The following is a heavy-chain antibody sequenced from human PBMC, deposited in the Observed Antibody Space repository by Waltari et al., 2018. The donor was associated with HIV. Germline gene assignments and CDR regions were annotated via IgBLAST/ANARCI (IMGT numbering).Heavy chain of an antibody. CDR2: INAGNGNT. J-gene: IGHJ3*02. D-gene: IGHD3-22*01. CDR3: AREGYYYDTGGAFDI. V-gene: IGHV1-3*01. Sequence: QVQLVQSGAEVKKPGASVKVSCKASGYTFTSYAMHWVRQAPGQRLEWMGWINAGNGNTKYSQKFQGRVTITRDTSASTAYMELSSLRSEDTAVYYCAREGYYYDTGGAFDIWGQGTMVTVSS. CDR1: GYTFTSYA.